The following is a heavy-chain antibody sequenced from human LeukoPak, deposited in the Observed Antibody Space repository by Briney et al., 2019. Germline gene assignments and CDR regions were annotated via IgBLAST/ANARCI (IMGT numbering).Heavy chain of an antibody. V-gene: IGHV3-23*01. J-gene: IGHJ3*02. CDR1: GFTFSSYA. CDR2: ISGSGGST. CDR3: ASVIRYFAWLGAFDI. D-gene: IGHD3-9*01. Sequence: GGSLGLSCAASGFTFSSYAMSWVRQAPGKGLEWVSAISGSGGSTYYADSVKGRYTISRDNSKNTLYLQMNSLRAEDTAVYYCASVIRYFAWLGAFDIWGQGTMVTVSS.